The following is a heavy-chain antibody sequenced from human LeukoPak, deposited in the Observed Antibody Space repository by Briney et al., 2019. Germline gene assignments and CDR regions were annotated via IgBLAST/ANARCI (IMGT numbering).Heavy chain of an antibody. J-gene: IGHJ4*02. D-gene: IGHD6-19*01. V-gene: IGHV3-9*03. CDR3: AKSVSGWDTYYFDY. CDR1: GFTFDDYA. CDR2: ISWNSGSI. Sequence: GGSLRLSCAASGFTFDDYAVHWVRQAPGKGLEWVSGISWNSGSIGYADSVKGRFTISRDNAKNSLYLQMNSLRAEDMALYYCAKSVSGWDTYYFDYWGQGTLVTVSS.